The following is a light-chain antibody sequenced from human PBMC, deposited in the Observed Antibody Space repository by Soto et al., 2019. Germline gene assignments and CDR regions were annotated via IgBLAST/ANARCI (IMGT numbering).Light chain of an antibody. CDR1: QNIDSR. CDR2: DAS. CDR3: QQYNSFSLFT. Sequence: DIQMAQSPSTLSASVGDRVTITCRASQNIDSRLAWYQQKPVKAPKLLVYDASTLERGVTSTFSGSGSGTDFTLTISSLQPEDFATYYYQQYNSFSLFTFGPGTKVETK. J-gene: IGKJ3*01. V-gene: IGKV1-5*01.